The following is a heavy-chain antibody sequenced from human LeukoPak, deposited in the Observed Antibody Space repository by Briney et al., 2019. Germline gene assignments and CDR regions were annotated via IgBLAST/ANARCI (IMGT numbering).Heavy chain of an antibody. Sequence: GESLKISCEGSGYSFTNYWIGWVRQMPGKGLEWMGIIYPSDSHTRYSPSFQGQVTISADKSISTAYLQWSSLKASDTATYYCARHAGYSSGWYYFDYWGQGTLVTVSS. J-gene: IGHJ4*02. D-gene: IGHD6-19*01. CDR3: ARHAGYSSGWYYFDY. V-gene: IGHV5-51*01. CDR1: GYSFTNYW. CDR2: IYPSDSHT.